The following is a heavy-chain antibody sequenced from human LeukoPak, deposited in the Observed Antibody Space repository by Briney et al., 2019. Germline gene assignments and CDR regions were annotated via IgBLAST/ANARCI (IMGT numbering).Heavy chain of an antibody. J-gene: IGHJ6*04. Sequence: ASVTVSCKASGGTFSSYAISWVRQAPGQGLEWMGGIIPIFGTANYAQKFQGRVTITADESTSTAYMELSSLRSEDTAVYYCARDRSSGSYYLGDVWGKGTTVTVSS. D-gene: IGHD3-10*01. CDR2: IIPIFGTA. CDR3: ARDRSSGSYYLGDV. CDR1: GGTFSSYA. V-gene: IGHV1-69*13.